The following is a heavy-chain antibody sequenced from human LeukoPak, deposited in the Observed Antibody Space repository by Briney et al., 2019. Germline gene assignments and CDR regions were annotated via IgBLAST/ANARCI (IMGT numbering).Heavy chain of an antibody. J-gene: IGHJ3*02. Sequence: GGSLRLSCAASGFTFSYYGMHWVRQAPGKGLEWVAFIRYDGDDKYYADSVKGRFTISRDNSKNTLYLQMNSLRAEDTAVYYCAKSLKVVTASDAFDIWGQGTMVTVSS. CDR1: GFTFSYYG. CDR2: IRYDGDDK. D-gene: IGHD2-21*02. CDR3: AKSLKVVTASDAFDI. V-gene: IGHV3-30*02.